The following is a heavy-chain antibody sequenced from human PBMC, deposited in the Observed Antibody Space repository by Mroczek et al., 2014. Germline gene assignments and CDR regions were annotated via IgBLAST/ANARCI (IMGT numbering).Heavy chain of an antibody. D-gene: IGHD6-19*01. Sequence: QVQLVQSGGGVVQPGRSLRLSCAASGFTFNSYGMHWVRQAPGKGLEWVAVISYDGSNKYYADSVKGRFTISRDNSKNTLYLQMNSLRAEDTAVYYCDERYGTSGWSLSGLDYVGPGNPGH. CDR1: GFTFNSYG. CDR3: DERYGTSGWSLSGLDY. CDR2: ISYDGSNK. V-gene: IGHV3-30*18. J-gene: IGHJ4*02.